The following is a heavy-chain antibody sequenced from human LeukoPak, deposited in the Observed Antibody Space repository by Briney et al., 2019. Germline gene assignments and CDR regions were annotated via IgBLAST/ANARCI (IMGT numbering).Heavy chain of an antibody. J-gene: IGHJ4*02. D-gene: IGHD5-24*01. V-gene: IGHV4-59*01. CDR1: GGSISTYY. Sequence: PSETLSLTCTASGGSISTYYRSWIRQPPGKGLEWIGYIYYSGSTNYNPSLKSRVTISVDTSKNQFSLKLSSVTAADTAVYSCARVGRNGYSFDYWGQGTLVTVSS. CDR3: ARVGRNGYSFDY. CDR2: IYYSGST.